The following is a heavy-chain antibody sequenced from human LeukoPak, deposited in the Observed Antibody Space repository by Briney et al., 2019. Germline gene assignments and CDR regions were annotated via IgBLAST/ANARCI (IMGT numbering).Heavy chain of an antibody. V-gene: IGHV3-53*01. CDR2: IYGGGST. CDR1: GLSVSSNF. Sequence: GGSLRLSCAATGLSVSSNFMSWVRQAPGKGLEWVSVIYGGGSTYYADSVKGRFTISRDTPKNTLYLQMNSLRVEDTAVYYCASWPVGWYGEDSWGQGTTVTVSS. D-gene: IGHD6-19*01. CDR3: ASWPVGWYGEDS. J-gene: IGHJ3*01.